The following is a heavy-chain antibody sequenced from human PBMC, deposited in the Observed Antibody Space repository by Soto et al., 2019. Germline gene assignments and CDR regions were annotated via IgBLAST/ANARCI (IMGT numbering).Heavy chain of an antibody. V-gene: IGHV4-34*01. CDR1: GGSFSGYY. D-gene: IGHD2-15*01. CDR2: INHSGST. CDR3: ARVYVVVAAIARQIDGMDV. Sequence: PSETLSLTCAVYGGSFSGYYWSWIRQPPGKGLEWIGEINHSGSTNYNPSLKSRVTISVDTSKNQFSLKLSSVTAADTAVYYCARVYVVVAAIARQIDGMDVWGQGTTVTVSS. J-gene: IGHJ6*02.